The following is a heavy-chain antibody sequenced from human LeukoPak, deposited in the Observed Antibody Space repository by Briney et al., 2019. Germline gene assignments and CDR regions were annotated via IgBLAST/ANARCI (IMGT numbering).Heavy chain of an antibody. V-gene: IGHV3-9*01. J-gene: IGHJ4*02. D-gene: IGHD3-10*01. CDR3: AKSSGDYGSGNYYVFDY. CDR1: GFTFGDFV. CDR2: ISWTGDKV. Sequence: GRSLRLSCVTSGFTFGDFVMHWVRQAPGKGLECVSTISWTGDKVAYAGSVKGRFTVSRDNAKNSLFLQMNSLRAEDTAVYYCAKSSGDYGSGNYYVFDYWGQGTLVTVSS.